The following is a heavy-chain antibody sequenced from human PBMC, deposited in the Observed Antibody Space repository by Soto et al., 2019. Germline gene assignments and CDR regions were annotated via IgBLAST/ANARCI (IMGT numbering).Heavy chain of an antibody. J-gene: IGHJ4*02. V-gene: IGHV3-9*03. CDR3: AKGPTYDFWSGYYTH. CDR2: INWNSGSV. D-gene: IGHD3-3*01. Sequence: EVQLVESGGGLVQPGRSLRLSCAASGFSFDDYAMHWVRQAPGKGLEWVSGINWNSGSVGYVDSVKGRFTISRDNAKNSLYLQMNSLRAEDMALYYCAKGPTYDFWSGYYTHWGQGTLVTVSS. CDR1: GFSFDDYA.